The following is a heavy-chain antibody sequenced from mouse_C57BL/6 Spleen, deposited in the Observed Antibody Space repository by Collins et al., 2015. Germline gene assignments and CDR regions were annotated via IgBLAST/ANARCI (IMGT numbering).Heavy chain of an antibody. CDR3: ATKGPYYYGSSYVGFAY. D-gene: IGHD1-1*01. CDR1: GYTFTSYD. CDR2: IYPRDGST. V-gene: IGHV1-85*01. J-gene: IGHJ3*01. Sequence: QVQLQQSGPELVKPGASVKLSCKASGYTFTSYDINWVKQRPGQGLEWIGWIYPRDGSTKYNEKFKGKATLTVDTSSSTAYMELHSLTSEDSAVYFCATKGPYYYGSSYVGFAYWGQGTLVTVSA.